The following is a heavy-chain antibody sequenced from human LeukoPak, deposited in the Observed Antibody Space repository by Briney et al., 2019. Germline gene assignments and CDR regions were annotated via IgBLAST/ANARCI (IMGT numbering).Heavy chain of an antibody. Sequence: SETLSLTCALSGESITSDNWWSWVRQAPGKGLEWIGEIHHSAGTNYNPSLRSRVTMSIDSSQDQFYLHLQSVTAADTGMYFCAKDLGSNPGYWGQGTLVTVSS. CDR2: IHHSAGT. V-gene: IGHV4-55*08. CDR3: AKDLGSNPGY. CDR1: GESITSDNW. D-gene: IGHD4-11*01. J-gene: IGHJ4*02.